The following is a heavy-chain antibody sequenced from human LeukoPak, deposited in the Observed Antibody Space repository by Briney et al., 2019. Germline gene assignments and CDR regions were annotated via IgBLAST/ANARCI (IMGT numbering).Heavy chain of an antibody. V-gene: IGHV3-30-3*02. Sequence: GGSLRLSCAASGFTFSSYAMHWVRQAPGKGLEWVAVISYDGSNKYYADSVKGRFTISGDNSKNTLYLQMNSLRAEDTAVYYCAKQVSRGYKDGMDVWGQGTTVTVSS. J-gene: IGHJ6*02. CDR3: AKQVSRGYKDGMDV. CDR1: GFTFSSYA. CDR2: ISYDGSNK. D-gene: IGHD5-24*01.